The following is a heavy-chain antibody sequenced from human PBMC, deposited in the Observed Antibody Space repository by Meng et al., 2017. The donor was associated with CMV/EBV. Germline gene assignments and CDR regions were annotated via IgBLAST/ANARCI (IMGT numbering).Heavy chain of an antibody. J-gene: IGHJ6*02. CDR2: ITCKTDGGTT. CDR1: GFTFSNAW. Sequence: GESLKSSCAASGFTFSNAWMSWGRQASGKGLEWVGRITCKTDGGTTDYAAPVKGRFTISRDDSKNTFYLQMNSLKTEDTAVYYCTTVGGVTTLVTFYYYYGMDVWGQGTTVTVSS. D-gene: IGHD4-23*01. CDR3: TTVGGVTTLVTFYYYYGMDV. V-gene: IGHV3-15*01.